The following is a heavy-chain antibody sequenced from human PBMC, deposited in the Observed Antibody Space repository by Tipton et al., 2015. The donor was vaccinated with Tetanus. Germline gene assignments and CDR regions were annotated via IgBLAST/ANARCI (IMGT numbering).Heavy chain of an antibody. CDR2: IYYSGST. Sequence: TLSLTCTVSGGSISSGDYYWSWIRQPPGKGLVWIGYIYYSGSTYYNPSLKSRVTISVDTSKNQFSLKLSSVTAADTAVYYCARWLDYYGMGVWGQGTTVTVSS. D-gene: IGHD5-12*01. V-gene: IGHV4-30-4*01. J-gene: IGHJ6*02. CDR3: ARWLDYYGMGV. CDR1: GGSISSGDYY.